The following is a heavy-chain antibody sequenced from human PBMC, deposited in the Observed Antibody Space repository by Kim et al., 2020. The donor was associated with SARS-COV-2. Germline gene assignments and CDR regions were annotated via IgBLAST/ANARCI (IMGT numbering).Heavy chain of an antibody. CDR3: ARGGRGYSYGRNHFDY. D-gene: IGHD5-18*01. CDR2: IYYSGST. V-gene: IGHV4-59*01. CDR1: GGSISSYY. Sequence: SETLSLTCTVSGGSISSYYWSWIRQPPGKGLEWIGYIYYSGSTNYNPSLKSRVTISVDTSKNQFSLKLSSVTAADTAVYYCARGGRGYSYGRNHFDYWGQGTLVTVSS. J-gene: IGHJ4*02.